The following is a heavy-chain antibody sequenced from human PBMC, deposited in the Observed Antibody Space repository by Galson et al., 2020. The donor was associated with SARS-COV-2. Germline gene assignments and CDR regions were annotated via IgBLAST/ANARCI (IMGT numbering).Heavy chain of an antibody. D-gene: IGHD3-3*01. V-gene: IGHV4-31*03. CDR1: GGSISSGGYY. CDR2: IYYSGST. J-gene: IGHJ4*02. CDR3: ARAGRITIFGVVSNFDY. Sequence: SETLSLTCTVSGGSISSGGYYWSWIRQHPGKGLEWIGYIYYSGSTYYNPSLKSRVTISVDTYKNQFSLKLSSVTAADTAVYYCARAGRITIFGVVSNFDYWGQGTLVTVSS.